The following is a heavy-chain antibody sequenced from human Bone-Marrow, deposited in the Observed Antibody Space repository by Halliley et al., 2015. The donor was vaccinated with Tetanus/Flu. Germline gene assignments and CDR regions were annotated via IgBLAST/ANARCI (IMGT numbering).Heavy chain of an antibody. Sequence: PGKGLEGMGWINTSTGNKKYSPKFQGRVTMTTDTSKSTAYMDLRSLRSDDTAVYYCASGLHLDFWGQGTLVTVSS. D-gene: IGHD3-10*01. CDR2: INTSTGNK. CDR3: ASGLHLDF. V-gene: IGHV1-18*01. J-gene: IGHJ4*02.